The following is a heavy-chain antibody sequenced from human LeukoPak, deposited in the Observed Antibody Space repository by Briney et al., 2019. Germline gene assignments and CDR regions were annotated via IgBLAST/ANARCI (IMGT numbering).Heavy chain of an antibody. CDR3: TRVGYIDEGIDY. D-gene: IGHD5-24*01. CDR2: IKQDGSKK. CDR1: GFPFSSYW. Sequence: GGSLRLSCVASGFPFSSYWMAWFRQAPGKGLEWVANIKQDGSKKFYVDSVKGRFTISRDNAKNSLYLQMNSLRAEDTAIYYCTRVGYIDEGIDYWGQGTLVTVSS. V-gene: IGHV3-7*04. J-gene: IGHJ4*02.